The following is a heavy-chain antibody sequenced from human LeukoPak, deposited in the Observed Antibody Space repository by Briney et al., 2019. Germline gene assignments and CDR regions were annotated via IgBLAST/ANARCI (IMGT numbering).Heavy chain of an antibody. CDR3: SRDQTPYY. CDR1: GFTFDDYG. Sequence: GGSLRLSCAASGFTFDDYGMTWVRQAPGKGLEWVGFIASKTYGGTAEYAASVKGRFTISRDDSKSIAYLQMNSLKTEDTAVYFCSRDQTPYYWGQGTLVTVSS. J-gene: IGHJ4*02. CDR2: IASKTYGGTA. V-gene: IGHV3-49*04.